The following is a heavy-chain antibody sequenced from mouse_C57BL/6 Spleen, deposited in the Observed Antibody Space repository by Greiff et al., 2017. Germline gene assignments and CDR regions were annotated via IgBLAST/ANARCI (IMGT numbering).Heavy chain of an antibody. D-gene: IGHD1-1*01. CDR1: GFTFSDFY. Sequence: EVKLVESGGGLVQSGRSLRLSCATSGFTFSDFYMEWVRQAPGKGLEWIAASRNKANDYTTEYSASVKGRFIVSRDTSQSILYLQMNALRAEDTAIYYGAREYYYGSSYWYFDVWGTGTTVTVSS. J-gene: IGHJ1*03. V-gene: IGHV7-1*01. CDR2: SRNKANDYTT. CDR3: AREYYYGSSYWYFDV.